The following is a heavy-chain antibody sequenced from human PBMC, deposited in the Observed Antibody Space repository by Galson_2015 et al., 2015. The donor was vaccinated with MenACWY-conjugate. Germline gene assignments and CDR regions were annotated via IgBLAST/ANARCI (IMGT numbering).Heavy chain of an antibody. CDR3: ARHKGTWYFED. D-gene: IGHD6-13*01. V-gene: IGHV5-10-1*01. CDR1: GYSFTSYY. J-gene: IGHJ4*02. Sequence: RISCKGSGYSFTSYYISWVRQMPGKGLEWMGRIDPTDSYTNYSPSVQGHVTISADKSVNTAYLQWSSLKASDTALYYCARHKGTWYFEDWGQGSLVTVSS. CDR2: IDPTDSYT.